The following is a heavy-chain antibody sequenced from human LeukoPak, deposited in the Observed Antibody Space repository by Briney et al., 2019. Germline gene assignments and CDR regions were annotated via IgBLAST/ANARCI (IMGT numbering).Heavy chain of an antibody. CDR2: ISSSSSYI. CDR3: AREVSYYDSSGYSDY. Sequence: GGSLRLSCAASGFTFSSYSMSWVRQAPGKGLEWVSSISSSSSYIYYADSVKGRFTISRDNAKNSLYLQMNSLRAEDTAVYYCAREVSYYDSSGYSDYWGQGTLVTVSS. CDR1: GFTFSSYS. D-gene: IGHD3-22*01. J-gene: IGHJ4*02. V-gene: IGHV3-21*01.